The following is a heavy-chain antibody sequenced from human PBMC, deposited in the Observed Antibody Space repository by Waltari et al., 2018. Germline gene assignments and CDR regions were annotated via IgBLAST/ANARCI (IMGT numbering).Heavy chain of an antibody. J-gene: IGHJ4*02. CDR1: GFNFISYA. CDR3: ARHLYSIDYLELGN. D-gene: IGHD3-22*01. CDR2: ISDSGVST. Sequence: EVHLLESGGGLAQPGGSLRLSCAAYGFNFISYAMRWVGQAPGTGLEWVAGISDSGVSTKYADSVKGRFTVSRENSKNTVFLQLNSLRAEDTAIYYCARHLYSIDYLELGNWGQGTLVTVSS. V-gene: IGHV3-23*01.